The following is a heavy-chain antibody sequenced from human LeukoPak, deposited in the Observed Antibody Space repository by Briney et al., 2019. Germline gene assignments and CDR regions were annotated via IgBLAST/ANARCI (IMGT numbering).Heavy chain of an antibody. CDR1: GYTFTGYY. V-gene: IGHV1-2*02. CDR3: ARDRFRGSTGNHFAY. CDR2: INPNSGGT. J-gene: IGHJ4*02. D-gene: IGHD1-26*01. Sequence: ASVKVSCKASGYTFTGYYMHWVRQAPGQGLEWMGWINPNSGGTNYAQKFQDRVTMTTDTSTRTAYMEVRSLRSDDTAVYFCARDRFRGSTGNHFAYWGQGTLVTVSS.